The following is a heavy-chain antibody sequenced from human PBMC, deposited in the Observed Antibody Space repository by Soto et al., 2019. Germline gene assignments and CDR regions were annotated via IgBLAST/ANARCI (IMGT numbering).Heavy chain of an antibody. CDR3: TTDLGQGWLVLPFDP. D-gene: IGHD6-19*01. Sequence: PGGSLRLSCAASGFTFSNAWMSWVRQAPGKGLEWVGRIKSKTDGGTTDYAAPVKGRFTISRDDSKNTLYLQMNSLKTEGTAVYYCTTDLGQGWLVLPFDPWGQGTLVTVSS. CDR2: IKSKTDGGTT. CDR1: GFTFSNAW. V-gene: IGHV3-15*01. J-gene: IGHJ5*02.